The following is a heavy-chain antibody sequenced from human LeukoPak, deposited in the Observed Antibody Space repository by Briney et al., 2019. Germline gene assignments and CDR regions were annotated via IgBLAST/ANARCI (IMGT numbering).Heavy chain of an antibody. J-gene: IGHJ4*02. CDR1: GGSISSGSYY. CDR2: IYTSGST. D-gene: IGHD4-11*01. V-gene: IGHV4-61*02. Sequence: SETLSLTCTVSGGSISSGSYYWSWIRQPAGKGLEWIGRIYTSGSTNYNPSLKSRVTISVDTSKNQFSLKLSSVTAADTAVYCCARDLGYSGFDYWGQGTLVTVSS. CDR3: ARDLGYSGFDY.